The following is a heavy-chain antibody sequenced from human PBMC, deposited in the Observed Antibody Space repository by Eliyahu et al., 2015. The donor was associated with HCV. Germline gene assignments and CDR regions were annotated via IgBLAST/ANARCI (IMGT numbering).Heavy chain of an antibody. CDR1: GFTFSSYD. V-gene: IGHV3-13*05. CDR3: ARARGYGDGGFDY. Sequence: EXQLVXSGGGLVQXGGSXRLSCAASGFTFSSYDMHWVRXATGKGLEWVSAIGTAGDPYYPGSVKGRFTISRENAKNSLYLQMNSLRAGDTAVYYCARARGYGDGGFDYWGQGTLVTVSS. D-gene: IGHD4-17*01. CDR2: IGTAGDP. J-gene: IGHJ4*02.